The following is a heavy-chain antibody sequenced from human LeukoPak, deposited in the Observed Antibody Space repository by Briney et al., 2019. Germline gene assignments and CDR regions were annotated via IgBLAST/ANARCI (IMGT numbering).Heavy chain of an antibody. CDR2: IYYSGST. V-gene: IGHV4-31*11. Sequence: PSETLSLTCAVSGGSISSSGYYWSWIRQHPGKGLEWIVYIYYSGSTYYNPSLRSRVTISIDTSKNHFSLKLSSVTAADTAVYHCAREAMYSYGNNFDYWGQGTLVTVSS. CDR1: GGSISSSGYY. J-gene: IGHJ4*02. D-gene: IGHD5-18*01. CDR3: AREAMYSYGNNFDY.